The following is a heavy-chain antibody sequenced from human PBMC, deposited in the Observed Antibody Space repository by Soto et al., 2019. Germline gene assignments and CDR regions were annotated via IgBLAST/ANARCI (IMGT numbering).Heavy chain of an antibody. CDR1: GFTFSSYA. D-gene: IGHD2-21*02. J-gene: IGHJ6*02. Sequence: QVQLVESGGGVVQPGRSLRLSCAASGFTFSSYAMHWVRQAPGKGLEWVAVISYDGSNKYYADSVQGRFTISRDNCKNTLYLQMNSQRADDKAVYYCARDQIGDYLDYYYCGMDVWGQGAKVTVSS. CDR2: ISYDGSNK. CDR3: ARDQIGDYLDYYYCGMDV. V-gene: IGHV3-30-3*01.